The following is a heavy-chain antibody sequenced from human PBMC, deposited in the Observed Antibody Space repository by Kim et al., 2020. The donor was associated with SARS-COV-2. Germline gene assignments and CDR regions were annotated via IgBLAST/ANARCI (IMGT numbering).Heavy chain of an antibody. V-gene: IGHV3-74*01. CDR2: IKSDGSNI. CDR3: ACDPDYGGYSRKDY. D-gene: IGHD4-17*01. J-gene: IGHJ4*02. Sequence: GGSLRLSCVASGLTFSSRWMHWVRQSPGKGLVWVSRIKSDGSNIIYADSVKGRFTISRDNAKNTLYLQMDSLRAEDAAIYYCACDPDYGGYSRKDYWGRGTLVTVSS. CDR1: GLTFSSRW.